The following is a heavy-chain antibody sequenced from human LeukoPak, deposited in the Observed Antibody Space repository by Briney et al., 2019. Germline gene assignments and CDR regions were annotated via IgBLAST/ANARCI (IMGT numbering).Heavy chain of an antibody. J-gene: IGHJ6*03. Sequence: GGSLRLSCAASGFTFSSYWMSWVRQAPGKGLEWVANIKQDGSGKYYVDSVKGRFTISRDNAKNSLYLQMNSLRAEDMALYYCAKGGGGRLIYYYYMDVWGKGTTVTVSS. CDR3: AKGGGGRLIYYYYMDV. CDR1: GFTFSSYW. V-gene: IGHV3-7*03. D-gene: IGHD3-16*01. CDR2: IKQDGSGK.